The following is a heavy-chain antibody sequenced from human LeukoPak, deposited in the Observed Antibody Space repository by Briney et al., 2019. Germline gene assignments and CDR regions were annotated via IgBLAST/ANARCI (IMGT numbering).Heavy chain of an antibody. Sequence: SVKVSCKASGGTFSSYAISWVRQAPGQGLEWMGGIIPIFGTANYAQKFQGRVTITADESTSTAYMELSSLGSEDTAVYYCARGPDITVFGVHFDFWGQGTLVTVSS. CDR2: IIPIFGTA. CDR1: GGTFSSYA. D-gene: IGHD3-3*01. V-gene: IGHV1-69*13. J-gene: IGHJ4*02. CDR3: ARGPDITVFGVHFDF.